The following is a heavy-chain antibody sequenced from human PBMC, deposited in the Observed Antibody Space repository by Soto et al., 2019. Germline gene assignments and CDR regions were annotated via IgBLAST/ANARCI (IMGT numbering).Heavy chain of an antibody. Sequence: GKGLEWIGYIYYSGSTNYNPSLKSRVTISVDTSKNQFSLKLSSVTAADMALFFRAEGVIHDTVAESAFWGKGSSVPVSS. D-gene: IGHD3-22*01. V-gene: IGHV4-59*01. CDR2: IYYSGST. CDR3: AEGVIHDTVAESAF. J-gene: IGHJ6*01.